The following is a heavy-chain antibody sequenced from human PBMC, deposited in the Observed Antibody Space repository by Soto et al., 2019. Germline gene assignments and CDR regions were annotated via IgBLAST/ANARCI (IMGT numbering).Heavy chain of an antibody. J-gene: IGHJ6*02. CDR1: GGSISSYY. CDR2: IYYSGST. Sequence: SETLSLTCTVSGGSISSYYWSWIRQPPGKGLECIGYIYYSGSTNYNPSLKSRVTISVDTSKNQFSLKLSSVTAADTAVYYCARHFPGPRVEYQLPRPYYYYYGMDVWGQGTTVT. D-gene: IGHD2-2*01. V-gene: IGHV4-59*08. CDR3: ARHFPGPRVEYQLPRPYYYYYGMDV.